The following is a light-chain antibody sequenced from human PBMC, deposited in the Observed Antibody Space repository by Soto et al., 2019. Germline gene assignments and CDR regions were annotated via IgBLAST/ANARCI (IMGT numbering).Light chain of an antibody. CDR2: KAS. J-gene: IGKJ2*01. V-gene: IGKV1-5*03. CDR3: QQYNNS. CDR1: QSISNW. Sequence: NQMTQSPSTLSASVGDRVTITCRASQSISNWLAWYQQKPGKAPKLLIYKASSLESGVPSRFSGSGSGPEFTLTISSLQPDDFATYYCQQYNNSFGQGTKVDIK.